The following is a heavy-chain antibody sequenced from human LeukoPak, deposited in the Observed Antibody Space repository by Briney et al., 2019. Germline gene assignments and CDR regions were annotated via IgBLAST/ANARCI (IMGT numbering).Heavy chain of an antibody. CDR3: ARGGYCSGGSCYDREVFDS. Sequence: PSETLSLTCTVSGGSISSYSWSWIRRPPGRGLEWVGYFYYSGSTNYNPSLKSRVTISVDTSKKEFSLKVSSVTAADTAVYYCARGGYCSGGSCYDREVFDSWGPGTLVTVSS. V-gene: IGHV4-59*01. J-gene: IGHJ4*02. CDR2: FYYSGST. CDR1: GGSISSYS. D-gene: IGHD2-15*01.